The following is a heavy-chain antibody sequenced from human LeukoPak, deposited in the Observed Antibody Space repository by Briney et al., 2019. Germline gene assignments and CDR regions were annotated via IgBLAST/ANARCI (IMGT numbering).Heavy chain of an antibody. CDR2: INPNSGGT. CDR3: ARDRWELLTFDY. V-gene: IGHV1-2*02. D-gene: IGHD1-26*01. J-gene: IGHJ4*02. CDR1: GYTFTGYY. Sequence: ASVKVSCKASGYTFTGYYMHWVRQAPGQGLEWMGWINPNSGGTNYAQKFQGRVTMTRDTSISTAYMELSRLRSDDTAEYYCARDRWELLTFDYWGQGTLVTVSS.